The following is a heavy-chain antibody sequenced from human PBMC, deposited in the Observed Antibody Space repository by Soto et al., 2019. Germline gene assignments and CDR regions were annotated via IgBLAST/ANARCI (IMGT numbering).Heavy chain of an antibody. CDR2: IYHSGST. Sequence: PSETLSLTCAVSGGSISSSNWWSWVRQPPGKGLEWIGEIYHSGSTNYNPSLKSRVTISVDKSKNQFSLKLSSVTAADTAVYYCAREGDIVVVPAAIRHYYYGMDVWGQGTTVTVSS. J-gene: IGHJ6*02. V-gene: IGHV4-4*02. CDR3: AREGDIVVVPAAIRHYYYGMDV. D-gene: IGHD2-2*02. CDR1: GGSISSSNW.